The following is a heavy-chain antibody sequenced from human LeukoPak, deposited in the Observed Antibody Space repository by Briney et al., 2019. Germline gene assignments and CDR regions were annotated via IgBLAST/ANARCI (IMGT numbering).Heavy chain of an antibody. D-gene: IGHD3-10*01. CDR1: GFTFSSYP. CDR2: ISYDGSKK. Sequence: GGSLRLSCAASGFTFSSYPMHWVRQAPGKGLEWVAVISYDGSKKNYADSVKGRFTISRDNSKNTLYLQMNSLRAEDTAVYYCARDQGYYYGSGPDYWGQGTLVTVSS. CDR3: ARDQGYYYGSGPDY. V-gene: IGHV3-30-3*01. J-gene: IGHJ4*02.